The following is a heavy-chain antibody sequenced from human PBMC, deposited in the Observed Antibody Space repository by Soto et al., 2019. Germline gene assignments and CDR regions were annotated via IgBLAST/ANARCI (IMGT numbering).Heavy chain of an antibody. Sequence: QMQLVQSGAEAKTPGSSVKVSCKASGGSLNNYAVSWVRQAPGQELEWMGRIIPLFGKADYARKLQGRVTLTADKYTNTAYMELSSLRSEDTAMYFCARDGSYCTNGVCFYYLDYWGQGTLVTVSS. CDR3: ARDGSYCTNGVCFYYLDY. V-gene: IGHV1-69*06. D-gene: IGHD2-8*01. CDR2: IIPLFGKA. CDR1: GGSLNNYA. J-gene: IGHJ4*02.